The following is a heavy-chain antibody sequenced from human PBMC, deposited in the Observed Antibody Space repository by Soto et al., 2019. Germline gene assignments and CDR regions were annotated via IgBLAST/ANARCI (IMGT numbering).Heavy chain of an antibody. Sequence: ASVKVSCKASGYTFTSYGISWVRQAPGQGLEWMGWTSAYNGNTNYAQKLQGRVTMTTDTSTSTAYMGLRSLRSDDTAVYYCASDPGYYYDSSGSPDAFDIWGQGXMVTVSS. J-gene: IGHJ3*02. CDR1: GYTFTSYG. V-gene: IGHV1-18*04. D-gene: IGHD3-22*01. CDR3: ASDPGYYYDSSGSPDAFDI. CDR2: TSAYNGNT.